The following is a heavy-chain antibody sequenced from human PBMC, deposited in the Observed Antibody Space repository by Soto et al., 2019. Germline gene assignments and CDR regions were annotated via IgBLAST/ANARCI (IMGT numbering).Heavy chain of an antibody. D-gene: IGHD1-26*01. J-gene: IGHJ4*02. CDR3: ARALIVGATLLYFDY. CDR1: GGSFSGYY. Sequence: SETLSLTCAVYGGSFSGYYWSWIRQPPGKGLEWIGEINHSGSTNYNPSLKSRVTISVDTSKNQFSLKLRSVTAADTAVYYCARALIVGATLLYFDYWGQGTLVTVSS. V-gene: IGHV4-34*01. CDR2: INHSGST.